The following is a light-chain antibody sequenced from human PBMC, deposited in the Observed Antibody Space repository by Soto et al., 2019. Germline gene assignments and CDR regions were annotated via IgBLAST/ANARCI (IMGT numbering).Light chain of an antibody. Sequence: QSVLTQPPSASGTPGQRIIISCSGSNSNIESHSVNWYQQVPGGAPKLLIITNNQRPSGVPDRFSGSKSGASASLAISGLQSEDEATYYCATWDDSRKGVFGTGTKLTVL. CDR2: TNN. J-gene: IGLJ1*01. CDR1: NSNIESHS. V-gene: IGLV1-44*01. CDR3: ATWDDSRKGV.